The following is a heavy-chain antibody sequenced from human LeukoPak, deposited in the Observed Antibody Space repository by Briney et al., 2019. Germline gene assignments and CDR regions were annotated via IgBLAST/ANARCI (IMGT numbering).Heavy chain of an antibody. D-gene: IGHD5-24*01. Sequence: ASVKVSCKASGYTFTSYGISWVRQAPGQGLERMGWISAYNGNTNYAQKLQGRVTMTTDTSTSTAYMELRSLRSDDTAVYYCATYTGGRWLQFGSDAFDIWGQGTMVTVSS. CDR3: ATYTGGRWLQFGSDAFDI. J-gene: IGHJ3*02. V-gene: IGHV1-18*01. CDR1: GYTFTSYG. CDR2: ISAYNGNT.